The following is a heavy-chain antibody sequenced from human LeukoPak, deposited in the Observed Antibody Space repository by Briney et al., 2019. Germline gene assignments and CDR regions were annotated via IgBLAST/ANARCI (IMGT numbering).Heavy chain of an antibody. Sequence: GGSLRLSCAASGFTFSSYWMSWVRQAPGKGLEWVANIEQDGSEKYYVDSVKGRFTISRDNDKNSLYLQMNSLRAEDTAVYYCARVHSIFGVVMYYFDYWGQGTLVTVSS. V-gene: IGHV3-7*01. CDR2: IEQDGSEK. CDR3: ARVHSIFGVVMYYFDY. J-gene: IGHJ4*02. D-gene: IGHD3-3*02. CDR1: GFTFSSYW.